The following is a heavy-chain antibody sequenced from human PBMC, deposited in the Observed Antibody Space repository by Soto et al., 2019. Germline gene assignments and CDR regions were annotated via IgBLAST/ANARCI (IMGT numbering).Heavy chain of an antibody. CDR1: GYTFTSYY. J-gene: IGHJ4*02. D-gene: IGHD2-8*01. V-gene: IGHV1-46*01. Sequence: QVQLVQSGAEVKKPGASVKISCKASGYTFTSYYMHWVRQAPGQGLEWMGIINPSGGSTNYAPKLQGRVVMTRDTSTSTVYMALNCLRSEDTAVYYCARPPYPGCINAVCYPLDYWGQGTLVIVSS. CDR2: INPSGGST. CDR3: ARPPYPGCINAVCYPLDY.